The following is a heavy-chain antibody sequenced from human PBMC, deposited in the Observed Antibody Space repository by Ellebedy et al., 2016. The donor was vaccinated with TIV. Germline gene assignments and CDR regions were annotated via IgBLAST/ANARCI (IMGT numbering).Heavy chain of an antibody. Sequence: PGGSLRLSCAASGVTFSNYAMHWVRQTPGKRLAWVAIIPYDGSYENYADSVKGRFTISRDNSKNTLYLQMTSLRAEDTAVYYCAKGYGSGSFIFDFWGKGILVTVSS. CDR1: GVTFSNYA. J-gene: IGHJ4*02. D-gene: IGHD3-10*01. CDR2: IPYDGSYE. CDR3: AKGYGSGSFIFDF. V-gene: IGHV3-30*02.